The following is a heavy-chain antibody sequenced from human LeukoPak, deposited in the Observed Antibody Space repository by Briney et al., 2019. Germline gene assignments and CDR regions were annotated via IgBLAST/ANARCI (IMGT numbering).Heavy chain of an antibody. CDR3: ARVGYSYGYYFDY. D-gene: IGHD5-18*01. Sequence: SETLSLTCTVSGYSISSGYYWGWIRQPPGKGLEWIGSIYHSRSTYYNPSLKSRVTISVDTSKNQFSLKLSSVTAADTAVYYCARVGYSYGYYFDYWGQGTLVTVSS. CDR2: IYHSRST. V-gene: IGHV4-38-2*02. CDR1: GYSISSGYY. J-gene: IGHJ4*02.